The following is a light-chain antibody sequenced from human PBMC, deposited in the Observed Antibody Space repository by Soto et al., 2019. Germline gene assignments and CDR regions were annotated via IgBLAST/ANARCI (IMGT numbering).Light chain of an antibody. V-gene: IGKV1-39*01. CDR3: QQTYSTPWA. J-gene: IGKJ1*01. CDR2: AAS. CDR1: QSIGNY. Sequence: DIQMTQSPSSLSASVGDRVTITCRASQSIGNYLPWCQQKPGKAPKLLIFAASSLQSGVPSRFSGSGSGTDFTLTISSLQPEDFATYYCQQTYSTPWAFGQGTKVEIK.